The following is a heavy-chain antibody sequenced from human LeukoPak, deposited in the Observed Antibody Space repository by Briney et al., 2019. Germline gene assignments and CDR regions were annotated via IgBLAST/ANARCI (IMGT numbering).Heavy chain of an antibody. J-gene: IGHJ4*02. CDR1: GFTFTTYT. CDR3: AKDGGWLPTYFDN. D-gene: IGHD3-22*01. V-gene: IGHV3-23*01. Sequence: GGSLRLSCAASGFTFTTYTMNWVRQGPGKGLEWVSGIRGNGGNTYYADSVKGRFTISRDNSKNTLYLQMNSLRAEDTAVYYCAKDGGWLPTYFDNWGQGTLVSVSS. CDR2: IRGNGGNT.